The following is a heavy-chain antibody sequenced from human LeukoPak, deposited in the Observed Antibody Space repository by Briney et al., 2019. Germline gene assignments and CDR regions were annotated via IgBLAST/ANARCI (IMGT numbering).Heavy chain of an antibody. CDR3: ITGDYDSSGYYYGYYFDY. D-gene: IGHD3-22*01. CDR1: GFTFSNAW. V-gene: IGHV3-15*01. Sequence: GGSLRLSCAASGFTFSNAWMSWVRQAPGKGLEWVGRIKSKTDGGTTDYAAPVKGRFTISRDDSKNTLYLQMNSLKTEDTAVYYRITGDYDSSGYYYGYYFDYWGQGTLVTVSS. J-gene: IGHJ4*02. CDR2: IKSKTDGGTT.